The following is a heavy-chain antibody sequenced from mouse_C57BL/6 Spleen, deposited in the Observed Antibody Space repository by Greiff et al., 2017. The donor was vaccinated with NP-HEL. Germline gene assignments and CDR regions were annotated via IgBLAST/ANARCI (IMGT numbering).Heavy chain of an antibody. CDR3: ARSRYDGSSRYWYFDV. CDR1: GYAFSSYW. V-gene: IGHV1-80*01. J-gene: IGHJ1*03. CDR2: IYPGDGDT. D-gene: IGHD1-1*01. Sequence: VQLQQSGAELVKPGASVKISCKASGYAFSSYWMNWVKQRPGQGLEWIGQIYPGDGDTNYNGKFKGKATLTADKSSSTAYMQLSSLTSEVSAVYVCARSRYDGSSRYWYFDVWGTGTTVTVSS.